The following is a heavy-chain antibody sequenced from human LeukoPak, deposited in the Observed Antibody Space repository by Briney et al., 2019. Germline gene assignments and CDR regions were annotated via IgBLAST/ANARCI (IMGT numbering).Heavy chain of an antibody. CDR1: GFTFSDYY. Sequence: KPGGSLRLSCAASGFTFSDYYMSWIRQAPGKGLEWVSYISSSGSTIYYADSVKGRFTISRDNAKNSLYLQMNSLRSDDTAVYYCARGRMELSAFDIWGQGTMVTVSS. V-gene: IGHV3-11*01. CDR2: ISSSGSTI. D-gene: IGHD1-26*01. J-gene: IGHJ3*02. CDR3: ARGRMELSAFDI.